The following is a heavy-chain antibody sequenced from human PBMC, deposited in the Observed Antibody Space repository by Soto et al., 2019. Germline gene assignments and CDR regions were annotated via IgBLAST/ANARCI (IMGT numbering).Heavy chain of an antibody. CDR3: ARDTYGDYSYYGTDV. Sequence: SETLSLTCTVSGGSISSYYWSWIRQPPGKGLEWIGYIYYSGSTNYNPSLKSRVTISVDTSKNQFSLKLSSVTAADTAVYYCARDTYGDYSYYGTDVWGQGTTVTVSS. V-gene: IGHV4-59*01. D-gene: IGHD4-17*01. CDR2: IYYSGST. CDR1: GGSISSYY. J-gene: IGHJ6*02.